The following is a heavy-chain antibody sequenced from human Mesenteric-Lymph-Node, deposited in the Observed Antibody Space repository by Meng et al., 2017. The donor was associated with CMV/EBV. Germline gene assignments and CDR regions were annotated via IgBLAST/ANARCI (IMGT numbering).Heavy chain of an antibody. CDR3: ARPDYDSGYYYYGMDV. V-gene: IGHV3-20*04. CDR2: ISWNGDST. Sequence: GESLKISCAASGFTVSSNYMSWVRQAPGKGLEWVSGISWNGDSTAYADSVKGRFTISRDNAKNSLYLQMNSLRAEDTALYYCARPDYDSGYYYYGMDVWGQGTTVTVSS. CDR1: GFTVSSNY. D-gene: IGHD3-3*01. J-gene: IGHJ6*02.